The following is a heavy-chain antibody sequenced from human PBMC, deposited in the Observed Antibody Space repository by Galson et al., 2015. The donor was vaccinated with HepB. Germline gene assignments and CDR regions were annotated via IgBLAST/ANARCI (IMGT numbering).Heavy chain of an antibody. CDR1: GFTFSSYA. CDR3: ARDRSGHTIHDFWSLLGPFDY. Sequence: SLRLSCAASGFTFSSYAMHWVRQAPGKGLEWVAVISYDGSNKYYADSVKGRFTISRDNSKNTLYLQMNSLRAEDTAVYYCARDRSGHTIHDFWSLLGPFDYWGQGTLVTVSS. J-gene: IGHJ4*02. CDR2: ISYDGSNK. D-gene: IGHD3-3*01. V-gene: IGHV3-30-3*01.